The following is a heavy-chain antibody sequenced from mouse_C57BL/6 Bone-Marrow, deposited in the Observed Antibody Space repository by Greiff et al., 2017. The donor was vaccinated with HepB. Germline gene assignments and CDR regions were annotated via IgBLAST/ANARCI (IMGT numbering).Heavy chain of an antibody. CDR1: GYTFTDYN. CDR3: ARDYYGSTWDGYYFDY. J-gene: IGHJ2*01. Sequence: EVQLQQSGPELVKPGASVKIPCKASGYTFTDYNMDWVKQSHGKSLEWIGDINPNNGGTIYNQKFKGKATLTVDKSSSTAYMELRSLTSEDTAVYYCARDYYGSTWDGYYFDYWGQGTTLTVSS. D-gene: IGHD1-1*01. CDR2: INPNNGGT. V-gene: IGHV1-18*01.